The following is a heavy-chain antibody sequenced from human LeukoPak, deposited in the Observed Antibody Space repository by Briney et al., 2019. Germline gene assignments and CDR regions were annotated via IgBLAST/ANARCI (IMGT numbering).Heavy chain of an antibody. D-gene: IGHD5-18*01. V-gene: IGHV3-30*18. J-gene: IGHJ4*02. Sequence: GGSLRLSCAASGFTFSSYGMHWVRQAPGKGLEWVAVISYDGSNKYYADSVKGRLTISRDNSKNTLYLQMNSLRAEDTAVYYCAKEVSYGPYYFDYWGQGTLVTVSS. CDR1: GFTFSSYG. CDR3: AKEVSYGPYYFDY. CDR2: ISYDGSNK.